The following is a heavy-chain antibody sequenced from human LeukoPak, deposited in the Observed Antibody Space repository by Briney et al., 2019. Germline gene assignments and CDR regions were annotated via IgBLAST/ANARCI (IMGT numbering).Heavy chain of an antibody. CDR3: ANYYYDSSGYYHFDY. J-gene: IGHJ4*02. CDR1: DGSISSYY. V-gene: IGHV4-59*01. D-gene: IGHD3-22*01. CDR2: IYYSGST. Sequence: SETLSLTCTVSDGSISSYYWSWIRQPPGKGLEWIGYIYYSGSTNYNPSLKSRVTISVDTSKNQFSLKLSSVTAADTAVYYCANYYYDSSGYYHFDYWGQGTLVTVSS.